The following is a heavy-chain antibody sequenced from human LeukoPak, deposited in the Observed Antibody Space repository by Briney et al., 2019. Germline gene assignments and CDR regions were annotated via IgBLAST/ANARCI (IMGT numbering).Heavy chain of an antibody. CDR1: GYTFTSYG. CDR2: INTRTANP. V-gene: IGHV7-4-1*02. CDR3: VRVGVLTTVFDY. J-gene: IGHJ4*02. Sequence: VASVTVSCKASGYTFTSYGISWVRQAPGQGLEWMGWINTRTANPTYAQGFVGRFAFSVDTSVNTAYLQISSLKAEDTAVYYCVRVGVLTTVFDYWGQGTLVAVSS. D-gene: IGHD4/OR15-4a*01.